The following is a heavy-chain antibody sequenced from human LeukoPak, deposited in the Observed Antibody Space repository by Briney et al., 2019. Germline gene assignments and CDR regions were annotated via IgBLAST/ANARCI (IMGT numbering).Heavy chain of an antibody. V-gene: IGHV3-30*18. CDR2: ISYDGSNK. Sequence: TGGSLRLSCAASGFTFSSYGMHWVRQAPGKGLEWVAVISYDGSNKYYADSVKGRFTISRDNSKNTLYLQMNSLRAEDTAVYYCAKEARSGSYDYWGQGTLVTVSS. CDR3: AKEARSGSYDY. CDR1: GFTFSSYG. J-gene: IGHJ4*02. D-gene: IGHD1-26*01.